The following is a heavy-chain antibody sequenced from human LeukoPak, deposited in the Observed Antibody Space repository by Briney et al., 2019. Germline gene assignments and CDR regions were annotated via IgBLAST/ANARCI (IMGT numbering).Heavy chain of an antibody. D-gene: IGHD6-6*01. Sequence: PSETLSLTCAVYGGSFSGYYWSWIRQPPGKGLEWIGEINHSGSTNYNPSLKSRVTISVDTSKNQFSLKLSSVTAADAAVYYCARDLGFSSSSDYYYYGLGVWGQGTTVTVSS. CDR3: ARDLGFSSSSDYYYYGLGV. J-gene: IGHJ6*02. V-gene: IGHV4-34*01. CDR2: INHSGST. CDR1: GGSFSGYY.